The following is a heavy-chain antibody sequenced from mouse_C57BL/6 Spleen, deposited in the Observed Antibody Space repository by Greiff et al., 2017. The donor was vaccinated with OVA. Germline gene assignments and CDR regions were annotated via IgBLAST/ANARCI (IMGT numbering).Heavy chain of an antibody. D-gene: IGHD2-2*01. CDR1: GYTFTDYE. V-gene: IGHV1-15*01. Sequence: QVQLKQSGAELVRPGASVTLSCKASGYTFTDYEMHWVKQTPVHGLEWIGAIDPETGGTAYNQKFKGKAILTADKSSSTAYMELRSLTSEDSAVYYCTTIYYGYENYWGQGTTLTVSS. J-gene: IGHJ2*01. CDR3: TTIYYGYENY. CDR2: IDPETGGT.